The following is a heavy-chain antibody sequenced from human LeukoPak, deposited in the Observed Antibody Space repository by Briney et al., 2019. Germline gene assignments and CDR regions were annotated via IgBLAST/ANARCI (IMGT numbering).Heavy chain of an antibody. CDR3: ARDPYYDSSGS. J-gene: IGHJ5*02. Sequence: ASVKVSCKASGYTFIDDYMHWVRQAPGQGLEWLGWIIPILGIANYAQKFQGRVTITADKSTSTAYMELSSLRSEDTAVYYCARDPYYDSSGSWGQGTLVTVSS. CDR2: IIPILGIA. V-gene: IGHV1-69*10. CDR1: GYTFIDDY. D-gene: IGHD3-22*01.